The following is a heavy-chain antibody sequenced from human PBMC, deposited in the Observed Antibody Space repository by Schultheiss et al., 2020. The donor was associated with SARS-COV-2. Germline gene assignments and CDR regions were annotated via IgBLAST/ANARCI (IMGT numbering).Heavy chain of an antibody. CDR1: GGSFSGYY. Sequence: SETLSLTCAVYGGSFSGYYWSWIRQPPGKGLEWIGEINHSGSTNYNPSLKSRATISVDTSKTPFALKMSSVTAADTAIYYSARSRDCSTSTCRPPGGVQDYWGQGARVTVSS. V-gene: IGHV4-34*01. CDR3: ARSRDCSTSTCRPPGGVQDY. CDR2: INHSGST. J-gene: IGHJ4*02. D-gene: IGHD2-2*01.